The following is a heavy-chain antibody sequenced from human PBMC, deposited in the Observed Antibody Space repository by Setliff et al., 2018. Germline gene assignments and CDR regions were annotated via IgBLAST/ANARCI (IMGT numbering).Heavy chain of an antibody. Sequence: PGGSLRLSCAGSGFTFSSYWMHWVRQAPGKGLEWVSRLNEDGSTTTYADAVKGRFTISRDNAKNTLYLQMNSLRTEDTAVYYCARVGLSGTSGYYYYMDVWGKGTTVTVSS. CDR1: GFTFSSYW. CDR2: LNEDGSTT. D-gene: IGHD1-20*01. V-gene: IGHV3-74*03. CDR3: ARVGLSGTSGYYYYMDV. J-gene: IGHJ6*03.